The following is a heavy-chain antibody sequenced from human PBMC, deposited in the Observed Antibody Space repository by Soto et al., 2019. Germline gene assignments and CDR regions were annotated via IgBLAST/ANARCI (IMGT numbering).Heavy chain of an antibody. CDR2: IIPIFGTA. CDR3: ARGGNVFGIAAAAPFDY. J-gene: IGHJ4*02. CDR1: GGTFSSYA. Sequence: RASVKVSCKASGGTFSSYAISWVRQAPGQGLEWMGGIIPIFGTANYAQKFQGRVTITADESTSTAYMELSSLRSEDTAVYYCARGGNVFGIAAAAPFDYWGQGTLVTVSS. V-gene: IGHV1-69*13. D-gene: IGHD6-13*01.